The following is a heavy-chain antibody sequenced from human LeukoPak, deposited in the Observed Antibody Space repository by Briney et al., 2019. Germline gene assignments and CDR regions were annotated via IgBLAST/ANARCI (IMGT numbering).Heavy chain of an antibody. J-gene: IGHJ4*02. Sequence: PGGSLRLSCAASGFAFTNYWMFWVRQDPAKGLVWVSGINQDGSTTTYADSVKGRFTISRENAKSTLYLHMNILRVEDTAVYYCARGRYGDYHWGQGILVTVSS. D-gene: IGHD4-17*01. CDR2: INQDGSTT. CDR1: GFAFTNYW. V-gene: IGHV3-74*01. CDR3: ARGRYGDYH.